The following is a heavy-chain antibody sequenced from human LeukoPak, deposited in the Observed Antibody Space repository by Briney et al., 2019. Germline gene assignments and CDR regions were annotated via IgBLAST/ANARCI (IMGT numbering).Heavy chain of an antibody. CDR3: ARAGQQLVGGFVFDY. CDR1: GGSFSGYY. Sequence: SETLSLTCAVYGGSFSGYYWSWIRQPPGKGLEWIGEINHSGSTNYNPSLEGRVTISVDTSNNQFSLKLNSVTAADTAVYYCARAGQQLVGGFVFDYWGQGTLVTVSS. V-gene: IGHV4-34*01. CDR2: INHSGST. D-gene: IGHD6-13*01. J-gene: IGHJ4*02.